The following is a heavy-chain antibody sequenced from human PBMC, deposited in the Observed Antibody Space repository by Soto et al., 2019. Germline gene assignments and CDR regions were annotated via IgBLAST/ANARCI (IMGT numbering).Heavy chain of an antibody. D-gene: IGHD5-12*01. CDR2: ISAYNGNT. J-gene: IGHJ6*02. Sequence: QVQLVQSGAEVKKPGASVKVSCKASGYTFTSYGISWVRQAPGQGLEWMGWISAYNGNTNYAQKLQGRVTMTTDTSXXTAYMELRRLRSDDTAVYYCARSSGYDYYYYGMDVWGQGTTVTVSS. CDR3: ARSSGYDYYYYGMDV. V-gene: IGHV1-18*01. CDR1: GYTFTSYG.